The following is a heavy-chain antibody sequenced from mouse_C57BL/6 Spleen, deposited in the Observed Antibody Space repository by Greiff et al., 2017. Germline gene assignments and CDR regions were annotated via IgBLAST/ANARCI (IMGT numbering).Heavy chain of an antibody. CDR1: GYSFTGYF. CDR2: ITPYNCDT. Sequence: VQLQQSGPELVKPGDSVKISCKASGYSFTGYFMNWVMQSHGKSLEWIGRITPYNCDTFYNQKFKGKDTLTVDKSSSTAHMELRSLTSEDAAVYYCVRGDYLDYWGQGTTLTVSS. J-gene: IGHJ2*01. CDR3: VRGDYLDY. V-gene: IGHV1-20*01.